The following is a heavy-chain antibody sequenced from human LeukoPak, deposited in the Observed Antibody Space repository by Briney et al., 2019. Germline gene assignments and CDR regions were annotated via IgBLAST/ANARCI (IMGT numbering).Heavy chain of an antibody. CDR1: GGSISSYY. D-gene: IGHD1-26*01. V-gene: IGHV4-4*07. Sequence: PSETLSLTCTVSGGSISSYYWTWIRQPAGKGVEGIARLYTSGTTNYKPSLKSRVTMSVDTSKKQFSLRLSSVTAADTAVYYCARTAYSGSYYVDYWGQGTLVTVSS. J-gene: IGHJ4*02. CDR2: LYTSGTT. CDR3: ARTAYSGSYYVDY.